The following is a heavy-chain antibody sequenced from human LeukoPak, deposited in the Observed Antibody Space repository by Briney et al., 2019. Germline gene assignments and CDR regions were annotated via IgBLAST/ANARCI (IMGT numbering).Heavy chain of an antibody. D-gene: IGHD2-21*01. J-gene: IGHJ3*02. Sequence: GGSLRLSCVASGFTFSAHGIHWVRQAPGKGLDWVTFIRYEGHYKYYADSVTGRFTVSRDNSKNTVCLQMNNLMTEDTAVYYCAKTRGVEGAFDIWGQGTRVTVSS. CDR1: GFTFSAHG. V-gene: IGHV3-30*02. CDR2: IRYEGHYK. CDR3: AKTRGVEGAFDI.